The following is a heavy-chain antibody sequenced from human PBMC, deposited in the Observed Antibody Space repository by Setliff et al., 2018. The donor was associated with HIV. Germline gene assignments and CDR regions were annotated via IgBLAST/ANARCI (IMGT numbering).Heavy chain of an antibody. J-gene: IGHJ4*02. V-gene: IGHV7-4-1*02. CDR1: GYTFTSYA. CDR2: INTNTGNP. D-gene: IGHD6-13*01. Sequence: ASVKVSCKASGYTFTSYAMSWVRQAPGQGLEWMGWINTNTGNPTYAQGFTGRFVFSLDTSVSTAYLQISSLKAEDTAVYYCARSLTRIAAAGGGYWGQGTLVTVSS. CDR3: ARSLTRIAAAGGGY.